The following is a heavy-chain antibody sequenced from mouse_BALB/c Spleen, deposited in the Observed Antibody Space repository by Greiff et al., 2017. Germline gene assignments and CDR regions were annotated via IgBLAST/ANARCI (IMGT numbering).Heavy chain of an antibody. J-gene: IGHJ2*01. CDR1: GFTFSSYA. CDR2: ISSGGST. D-gene: IGHD1-1*01. V-gene: IGHV5-6-5*01. CDR3: ARGGTVVATEDD. Sequence: EVQLVESGGGLVKPGGSLKLSCAASGFTFSSYAMSWVRQTPEKRLEWVASISSGGSTYYPDSVKGRFTISRDNARNILYLQMSSLRSEDTAMYYCARGGTVVATEDDWGQGTTLTVAS.